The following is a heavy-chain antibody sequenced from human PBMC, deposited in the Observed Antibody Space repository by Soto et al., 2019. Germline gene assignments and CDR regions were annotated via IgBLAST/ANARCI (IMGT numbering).Heavy chain of an antibody. CDR2: ISGSGGST. CDR1: GFTFSSYA. J-gene: IGHJ6*02. CDR3: AKGAMTAYYYYYGMDV. Sequence: GGSLRLSCAASGFTFSSYAMSWVRQAPGKGLEWVSAISGSGGSTYYADSVKGRFTISRDNSKNTLYLQMNSLRAEDTAVYYCAKGAMTAYYYYYGMDVWGQGTTVTVS. D-gene: IGHD2-21*02. V-gene: IGHV3-23*01.